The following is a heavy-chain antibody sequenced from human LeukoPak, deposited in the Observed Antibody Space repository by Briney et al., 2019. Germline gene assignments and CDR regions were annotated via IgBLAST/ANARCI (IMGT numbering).Heavy chain of an antibody. CDR3: ARHGMAAAGTVNWFDP. V-gene: IGHV4-31*03. D-gene: IGHD6-13*01. CDR1: GGSISSGGYY. CDR2: IYYSGST. J-gene: IGHJ5*02. Sequence: PSQTLSLTCTVSGGSISSGGYYWRWIRQHPGKGLEWIGYIYYSGSTYYNPSLKSRVTISVDTSKNQFSLKLSSVTAADTAVYYCARHGMAAAGTVNWFDPWGQGTLVTVSS.